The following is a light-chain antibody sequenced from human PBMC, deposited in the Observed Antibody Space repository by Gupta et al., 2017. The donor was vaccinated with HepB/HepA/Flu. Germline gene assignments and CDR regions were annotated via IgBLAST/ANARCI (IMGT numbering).Light chain of an antibody. J-gene: IGKJ4*01. Sequence: DIQMTQSPSSLSASVGDRVTITCRASQIISSYLHWYQQKPGKAPKLLIYSASSLQRGVPSRFTGSGSGTDFTLTINSLQPEDFATYYCQQSYSTPLTFGGGTKVEIK. V-gene: IGKV1-39*01. CDR3: QQSYSTPLT. CDR2: SAS. CDR1: QIISSY.